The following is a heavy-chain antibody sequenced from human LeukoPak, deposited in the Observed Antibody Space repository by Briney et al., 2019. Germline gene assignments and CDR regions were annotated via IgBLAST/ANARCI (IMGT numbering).Heavy chain of an antibody. CDR2: INHSGST. D-gene: IGHD2-21*01. CDR3: ARGVHLLRSYYYGMDV. Sequence: TSETLSLTCAVYGGSFSGYYWSWIHQPPGKGLEWIGEINHSGSTNYNPSLKSRVTISVDTSKNQFSLKLSSVTAADTAVYYCARGVHLLRSYYYGMDVWGQGTTVTVSS. CDR1: GGSFSGYY. V-gene: IGHV4-34*01. J-gene: IGHJ6*02.